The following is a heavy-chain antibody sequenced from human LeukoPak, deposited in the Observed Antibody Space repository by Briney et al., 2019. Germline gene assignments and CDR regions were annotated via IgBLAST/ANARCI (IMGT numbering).Heavy chain of an antibody. CDR1: AFTFRSYW. V-gene: IGHV3-74*01. D-gene: IGHD3-10*01. Sequence: PGGSLRLSCVVSAFTFRSYWMHWVRQVPGKGLVWVSRINSDGSDATYADSVKGRFAISRDNAKHTLYLQLNSLRAEDTAVYYCARSEYSFDYWGHGTLVTVSS. J-gene: IGHJ4*01. CDR2: INSDGSDA. CDR3: ARSEYSFDY.